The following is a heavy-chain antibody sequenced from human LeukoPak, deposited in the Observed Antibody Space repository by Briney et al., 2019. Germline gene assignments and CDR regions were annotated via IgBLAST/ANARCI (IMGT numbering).Heavy chain of an antibody. CDR2: MNPNSGNK. CDR3: ARSGLPMVRGVIIKSYYYYGMDV. Sequence: ASVKVSCKASGYTFTSYDINWVRQATGQGLEWMGWMNPNSGNKGYAQKFQGRVTMTRNTSISTAYMELSSLRSEDTAVYYCARSGLPMVRGVIIKSYYYYGMDVWGQGTTVTVSS. D-gene: IGHD3-10*01. J-gene: IGHJ6*02. V-gene: IGHV1-8*01. CDR1: GYTFTSYD.